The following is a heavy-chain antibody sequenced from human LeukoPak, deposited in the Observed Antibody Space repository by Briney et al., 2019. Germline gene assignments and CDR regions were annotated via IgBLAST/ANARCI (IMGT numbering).Heavy chain of an antibody. D-gene: IGHD5-18*01. Sequence: PSETLSLTCTVSGGSLSRYYWGWIRQPPGKGLEWIGRIYSSGSTNYNPSLKSRVTMSVDTSKNQFSLKLSSVTAADTAVYYCARSGMVTHAFDIWGQGTMVTVSS. J-gene: IGHJ3*02. CDR1: GGSLSRYY. CDR2: IYSSGST. V-gene: IGHV4-4*07. CDR3: ARSGMVTHAFDI.